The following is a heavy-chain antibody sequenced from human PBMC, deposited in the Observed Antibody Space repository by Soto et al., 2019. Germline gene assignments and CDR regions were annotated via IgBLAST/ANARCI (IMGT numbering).Heavy chain of an antibody. J-gene: IGHJ5*02. CDR2: IYYSGST. CDR3: ARDLGAAGTHRNWFDP. Sequence: SETLSLTCTVSGGSISSGGYYWSWIRQHPGKGLEWIGYIYYSGSTYYNPSLKSRVTISVDTSKNQFSLKLSSVTAADTAVYYCARDLGAAGTHRNWFDPWGQGTLVTVSS. CDR1: GGSISSGGYY. V-gene: IGHV4-31*03. D-gene: IGHD6-13*01.